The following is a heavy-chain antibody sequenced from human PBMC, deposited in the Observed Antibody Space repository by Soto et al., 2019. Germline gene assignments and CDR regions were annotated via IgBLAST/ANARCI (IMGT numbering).Heavy chain of an antibody. Sequence: QVQLVQSGAEVKKPGSSVKVSCKASRDAFSKYAFNWVRQAPGQGLEWMGWIIPIFSSTNYAEKFQGRVTSTADESTSTAYMELRSLRFEDTAVYYCARGETYLGVWGQGTTVTVSS. CDR1: RDAFSKYA. J-gene: IGHJ6*02. CDR2: IIPIFSST. D-gene: IGHD3-16*01. CDR3: ARGETYLGV. V-gene: IGHV1-69*01.